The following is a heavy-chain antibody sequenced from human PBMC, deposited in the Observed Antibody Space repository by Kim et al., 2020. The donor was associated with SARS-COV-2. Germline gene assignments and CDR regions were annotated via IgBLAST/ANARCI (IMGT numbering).Heavy chain of an antibody. Sequence: GGSLRLSCAASGFVFSTFGMNWVRQAPGKGLEWVSLISGTSKTTSYADSAKGRFTISRDNSKNTLYLQMNGLKVEDTAVYYCAKFREVGIHDFDHWGQGAVVTDSS. CDR1: GFVFSTFG. D-gene: IGHD1-26*01. J-gene: IGHJ4*02. V-gene: IGHV3-23*01. CDR2: ISGTSKTT. CDR3: AKFREVGIHDFDH.